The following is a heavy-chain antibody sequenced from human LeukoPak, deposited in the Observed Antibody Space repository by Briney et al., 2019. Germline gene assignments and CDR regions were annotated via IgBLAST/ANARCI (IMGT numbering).Heavy chain of an antibody. CDR3: ANGYSGYDGPFDY. D-gene: IGHD5-12*01. CDR2: IWYDGSNK. CDR1: GFSFSSYA. V-gene: IGHV3-33*08. J-gene: IGHJ4*02. Sequence: PGGSLRLSCAAAGFSFSSYAMSWVRRAPGKGLEWVAVIWYDGSNKYYADSVKGRFTISRDNPKNTLYLQMNSLRAEDTAVYYCANGYSGYDGPFDYWGQGTLVTVSS.